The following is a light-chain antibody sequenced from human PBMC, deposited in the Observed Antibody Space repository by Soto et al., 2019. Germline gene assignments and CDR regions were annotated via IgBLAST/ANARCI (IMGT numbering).Light chain of an antibody. CDR1: QSVSNN. V-gene: IGKV3-15*01. CDR2: GAS. Sequence: EIVMTQSPATLSVSPGERATLSCRASQSVSNNLAWYQQKPGQAPRLLIYGASTRATGIPARFSGSGSGTEFSLTISSLPSEDFAVYYCQQYNNWPRTFGQGTKVEIK. CDR3: QQYNNWPRT. J-gene: IGKJ1*01.